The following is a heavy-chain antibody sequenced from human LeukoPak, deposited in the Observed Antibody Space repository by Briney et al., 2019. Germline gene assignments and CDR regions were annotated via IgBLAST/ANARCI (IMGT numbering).Heavy chain of an antibody. CDR3: ARDLGAMVYAIPFDY. CDR2: INAGNGNT. J-gene: IGHJ4*02. Sequence: ASVKVSCKASVYTFTSYAMHWVRQAPGQRLEWMGWINAGNGNTKYSQKFQGRVTITRDTSASTAYMELSSLRSEDTAVYYCARDLGAMVYAIPFDYWGQGTLVTVSS. V-gene: IGHV1-3*01. CDR1: VYTFTSYA. D-gene: IGHD2-8*01.